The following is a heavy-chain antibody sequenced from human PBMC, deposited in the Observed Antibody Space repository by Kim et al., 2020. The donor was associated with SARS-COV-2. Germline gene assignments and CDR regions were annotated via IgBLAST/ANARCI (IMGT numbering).Heavy chain of an antibody. Sequence: GGSLRLSCAASGFTFSSYAMHWVRQAPGKGLEWVAVIWYDGSNKYYADSVKGRFTISRDNSKNTLYLQMNSLRAEDTAVYYCAKDRGRIVGATKGYFDYWGQGTLVTVSS. V-gene: IGHV3-33*06. D-gene: IGHD1-26*01. J-gene: IGHJ4*02. CDR3: AKDRGRIVGATKGYFDY. CDR2: IWYDGSNK. CDR1: GFTFSSYA.